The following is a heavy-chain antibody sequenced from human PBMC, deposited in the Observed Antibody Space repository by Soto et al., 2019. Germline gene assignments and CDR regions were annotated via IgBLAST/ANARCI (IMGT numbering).Heavy chain of an antibody. V-gene: IGHV4-31*03. CDR3: ARGYDYDSGGYLFDY. CDR2: IYYSGST. Sequence: SETLSLTCSVSGGSVSSNIYYWTWIRQHPGKGPEWIGHIYYSGSTYYNPSLKSRVTISLDMSKNQFSLKLTSVSAADTAVYYCARGYDYDSGGYLFDYWGQGTLVTVS. J-gene: IGHJ4*02. CDR1: GGSVSSNIYY. D-gene: IGHD3-22*01.